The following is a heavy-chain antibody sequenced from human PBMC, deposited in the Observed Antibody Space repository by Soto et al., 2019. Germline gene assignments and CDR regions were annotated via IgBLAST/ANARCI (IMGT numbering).Heavy chain of an antibody. CDR3: ARLRASSWYMGGYLDY. J-gene: IGHJ4*02. Sequence: QVQLVESGGGLVKPGGSLRLSCVASGFTFSDYYMGWVRQAPGKGLEYISYIVTSSAYTNYADSVKGRFSISRDNAKNSLHLVMNSLGAEDSGVYYCARLRASSWYMGGYLDYWGLGTQVTVSS. V-gene: IGHV3-11*06. D-gene: IGHD6-13*01. CDR1: GFTFSDYY. CDR2: IVTSSAYT.